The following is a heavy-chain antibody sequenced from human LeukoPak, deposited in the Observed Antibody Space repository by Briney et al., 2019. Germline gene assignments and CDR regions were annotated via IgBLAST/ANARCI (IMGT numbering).Heavy chain of an antibody. J-gene: IGHJ4*02. CDR3: ARGNYLYYFDY. Sequence: SETLSLTCTVSGGSISSYYWSWIRQPPGTGLEWLGYIYYTGSTNYNPSLQGRVTTSVDTSKNQFSLSLSSVTAADTAIYYCARGNYLYYFDYWGQGTLVTVSS. V-gene: IGHV4-59*01. D-gene: IGHD2/OR15-2a*01. CDR1: GGSISSYY. CDR2: IYYTGST.